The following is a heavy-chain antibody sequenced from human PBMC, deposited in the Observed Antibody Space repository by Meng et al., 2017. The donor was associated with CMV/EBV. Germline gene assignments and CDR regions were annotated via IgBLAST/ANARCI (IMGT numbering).Heavy chain of an antibody. CDR3: ARGVVVPAAISVRVISVLGYYYYGMDV. J-gene: IGHJ6*02. CDR1: GFTVSSNY. CDR2: ISYDGSNK. D-gene: IGHD2-2*01. V-gene: IGHV3-30*03. Sequence: GGSLRLSCAASGFTVSSNYVNWVRQAPGKGLEWVAVISYDGSNKYYADSVKGRFTISRDNSKNTLYLQMNSLRAEDTAVYYCARGVVVPAAISVRVISVLGYYYYGMDVWGQGTTVTVSS.